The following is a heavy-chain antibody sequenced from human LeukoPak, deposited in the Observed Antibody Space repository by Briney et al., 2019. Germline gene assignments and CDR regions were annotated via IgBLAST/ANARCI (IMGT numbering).Heavy chain of an antibody. J-gene: IGHJ4*02. D-gene: IGHD3-16*01. CDR1: GGSISSSSYY. CDR3: ARVDQKGKPIRYYFDY. V-gene: IGHV4-39*07. CDR2: IYYSGST. Sequence: SETLSLTCTVSGGSISSSSYYWGWIRQPPGKGLEWIGSIYYSGSTYYNPSLKSRVTISVDTSKNQFSLKLSSVTAADTAVYYCARVDQKGKPIRYYFDYWGQGTLVTVSS.